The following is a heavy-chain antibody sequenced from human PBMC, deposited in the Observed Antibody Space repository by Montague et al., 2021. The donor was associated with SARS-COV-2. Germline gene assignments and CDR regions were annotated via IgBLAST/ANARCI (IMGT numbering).Heavy chain of an antibody. J-gene: IGHJ4*02. CDR3: ARRDLRCLRWGYYDY. CDR1: GGSINSSSYY. CDR2: IYYSGST. D-gene: IGHD5/OR15-5a*01. V-gene: IGHV4-39*01. Sequence: SETLSLTCTVSGGSINSSSYYWGWIRQSPGKGLEWIGSIYYSGSTYHNPSLKSRVTMSVGTSKNQFYLKLSSVTAADTAVYYCARRDLRCLRWGYYDYWGQGTLVTVSS.